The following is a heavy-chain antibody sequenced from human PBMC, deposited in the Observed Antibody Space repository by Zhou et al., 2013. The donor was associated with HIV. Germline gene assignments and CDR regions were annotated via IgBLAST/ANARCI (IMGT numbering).Heavy chain of an antibody. Sequence: QVQLVQSGAEVKKPGASVKLSCKVSGYTFTAYYIHWIRQAPGQGPEWMGWINPNSGGTNLAQRFQDWVTMTRDTSISAAYMELSRLKSDDTAVYYCARNRRIAASGPDAFDIVGPRDSGHRLF. J-gene: IGHJ3*02. CDR2: INPNSGGT. D-gene: IGHD6-13*01. CDR1: GYTFTAYY. CDR3: ARNRRIAASGPDAFDI. V-gene: IGHV1-2*04.